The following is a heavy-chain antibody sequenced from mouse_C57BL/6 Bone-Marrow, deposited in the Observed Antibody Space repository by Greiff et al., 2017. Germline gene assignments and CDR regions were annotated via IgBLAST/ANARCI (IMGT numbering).Heavy chain of an antibody. J-gene: IGHJ2*01. CDR1: GFTFSSYA. V-gene: IGHV5-4*03. D-gene: IGHD1-1*01. Sequence: EVMLVESGGGLVKPGGSLKLSCAASGFTFSSYAMSWVRQTPEKRLEWVATISGGVSYTYYADNVKGLFTITRDNAENTPYLQMSHLKSEDTAMYCCARVVTTVDYFDYWGQGTTLTVSS. CDR3: ARVVTTVDYFDY. CDR2: ISGGVSYT.